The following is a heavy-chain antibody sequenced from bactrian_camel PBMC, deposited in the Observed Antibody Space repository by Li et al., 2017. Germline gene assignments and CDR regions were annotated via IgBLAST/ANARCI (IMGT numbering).Heavy chain of an antibody. Sequence: QLVESGGGSVQTGGSLRLSCKVSGITGSSNCMGWFRQAPGKEREGVAALDSGSSFRYYSDAVKGRFTISQDDAENTIYLQMDSLTPADTATYYCAAEQYSVGRCQPLLLGNKGQGTQVTVS. D-gene: IGHD2*01. J-gene: IGHJ4*01. CDR1: GITGSSNC. V-gene: IGHV3S40*01. CDR2: LDSGSSFR.